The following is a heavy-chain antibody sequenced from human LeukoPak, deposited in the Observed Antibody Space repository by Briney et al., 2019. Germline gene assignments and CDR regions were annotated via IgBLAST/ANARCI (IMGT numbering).Heavy chain of an antibody. V-gene: IGHV4-59*08. CDR1: GGSISNYY. D-gene: IGHD3-3*02. CDR3: ARHTGSIVWFDY. CDR2: IYYSGRI. Sequence: SETLSPTCTVSGGSISNYYWSWIRQPPGKGLEWIGYIYYSGRINYNPSLKSRVTISVDTSKNQFSLKLSSVTAADTAVYYCARHTGSIVWFDYWGQGALVTVSS. J-gene: IGHJ5*01.